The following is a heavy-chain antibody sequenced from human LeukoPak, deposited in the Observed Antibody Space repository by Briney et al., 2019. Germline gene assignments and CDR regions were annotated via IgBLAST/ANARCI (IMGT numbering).Heavy chain of an antibody. CDR3: AKERWELQGEFFHYYGMDV. CDR2: ISGSGGVT. J-gene: IGHJ6*02. CDR1: GFTFSSNG. Sequence: GGSLRLSCAASGFTFSSNGMSWVRQAPGKGLEWVSAISGSGGVTYYADSVRGRFTISRDNSKYTLYLQMTSLRAEDTAVYFCAKERWELQGEFFHYYGMDVWSQGTTVTVS. V-gene: IGHV3-23*01. D-gene: IGHD1-26*01.